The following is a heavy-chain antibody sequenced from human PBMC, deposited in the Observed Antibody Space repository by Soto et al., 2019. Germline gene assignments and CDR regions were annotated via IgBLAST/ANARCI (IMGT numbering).Heavy chain of an antibody. CDR2: ISGSGGST. CDR3: ASPSRGGSGYYPYYYYGMDV. CDR1: GFTFSSYA. Sequence: PGGSLRLSCAASGFTFSSYAMSWVRQAPGKGLEWVSAISGSGGSTYYADSVKGRFTISRDNSKNTLYLQMNSLRAEDTAVYYCASPSRGGSGYYPYYYYGMDVWGQGTTVTVSS. J-gene: IGHJ6*02. D-gene: IGHD3-22*01. V-gene: IGHV3-23*01.